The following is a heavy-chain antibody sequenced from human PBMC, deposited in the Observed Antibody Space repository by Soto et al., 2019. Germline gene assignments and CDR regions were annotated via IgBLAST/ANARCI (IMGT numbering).Heavy chain of an antibody. D-gene: IGHD2-2*01. Sequence: QVQLVQSGAEVKKPGASVKVSCKASGYTFTSYAMHWVRQAPGQRLEWMGWINAGNGNTKYSQKFQGRVTITRDTSASTAYMELSSLRSEDTAVYYCARASIVVVPAAKTLHYYGMDVWGQGTTVTVSS. V-gene: IGHV1-3*01. CDR2: INAGNGNT. J-gene: IGHJ6*02. CDR3: ARASIVVVPAAKTLHYYGMDV. CDR1: GYTFTSYA.